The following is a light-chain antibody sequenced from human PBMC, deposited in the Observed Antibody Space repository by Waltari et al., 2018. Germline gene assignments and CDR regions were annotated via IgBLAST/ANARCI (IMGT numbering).Light chain of an antibody. CDR2: GAS. CDR1: QSVTSSY. V-gene: IGKV3-20*01. CDR3: QQYGSSPAT. J-gene: IGKJ2*01. Sequence: EIVLTQSPGTLSLSPGERATLPCRASQSVTSSYLAWYQQQPGQAPRLLIYGASSRATGIPDRFSGSGSGTDFTLTISRLEPEDFAVYYCQQYGSSPATFGQGTKLDIK.